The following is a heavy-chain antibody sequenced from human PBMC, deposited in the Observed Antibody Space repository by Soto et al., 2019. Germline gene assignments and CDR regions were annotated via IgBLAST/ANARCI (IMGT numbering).Heavy chain of an antibody. Sequence: ASVKVSCKASGGTFSSYAISWVRQAPGQGLEWMGGIIPIFGTANYAQKFQGRVTITADESTSTAYMELSSLRSEDSAVYYCARYYRDAFDIWGQGTMVTVSS. J-gene: IGHJ3*02. CDR2: IIPIFGTA. CDR3: ARYYRDAFDI. D-gene: IGHD3-10*01. CDR1: GGTFSSYA. V-gene: IGHV1-69*13.